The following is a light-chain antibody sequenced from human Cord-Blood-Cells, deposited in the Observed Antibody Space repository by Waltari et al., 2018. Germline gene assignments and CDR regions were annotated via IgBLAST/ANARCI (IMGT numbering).Light chain of an antibody. Sequence: EIVLTQSPATLSLSPGERATLSCRASQSVSSYLAWYQQKPGQAPRLLIYDASTRATGIPARFSASGSGTDFTLTISSLEPEDFAVYYCQQRSNWPPLTFGGGTKVEIK. J-gene: IGKJ4*01. CDR3: QQRSNWPPLT. V-gene: IGKV3-11*01. CDR2: DAS. CDR1: QSVSSY.